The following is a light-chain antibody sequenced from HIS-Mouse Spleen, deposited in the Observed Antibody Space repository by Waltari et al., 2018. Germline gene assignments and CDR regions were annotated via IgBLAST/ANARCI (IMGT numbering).Light chain of an antibody. J-gene: IGLJ2*01. Sequence: QSALTQHASVSVSPAQSITIYCTGTSSDSGSYNLVSWYQQHPGKAPKLMIYEGSKRPSGVSNRFSGSKSGNTASLTIAGLQAEDEADYYCCSYAGSSTVVFGGGTKLTVL. CDR3: CSYAGSSTVV. CDR2: EGS. V-gene: IGLV2-23*01. CDR1: SSDSGSYNL.